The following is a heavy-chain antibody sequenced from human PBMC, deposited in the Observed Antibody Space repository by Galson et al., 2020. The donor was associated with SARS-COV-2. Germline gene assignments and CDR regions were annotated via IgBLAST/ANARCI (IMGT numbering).Heavy chain of an antibody. D-gene: IGHD3-22*01. CDR1: GYSVSTTNY. CDR3: ARQGVNMIVLVTVPGWYFDL. J-gene: IGHJ2*01. Sequence: SETLSPTCTVSGYSVSTTNYWGWVRQPPGRGLEWIGRVYPSGTTYYNPSLKSRVTITVDTSKNQFSLRLDSVTAADTALYYCARQGVNMIVLVTVPGWYFDLWGRGTLVTVSS. V-gene: IGHV4-38-2*02. CDR2: VYPSGTT.